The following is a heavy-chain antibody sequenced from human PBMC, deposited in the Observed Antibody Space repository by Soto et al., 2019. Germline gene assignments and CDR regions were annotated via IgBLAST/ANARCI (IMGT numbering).Heavy chain of an antibody. Sequence: PSETLSLTCTVSGVSISSSSYYWGWIRQPPGKGLEWIGSIYYSGSTYYNPSLKSRVTISVDTSKNQFSLKLSSVTAADTAVYYCARLFPRVVPAAIYFDYWGQGTLVTVSS. CDR1: GVSISSSSYY. V-gene: IGHV4-39*01. CDR3: ARLFPRVVPAAIYFDY. CDR2: IYYSGST. J-gene: IGHJ4*02. D-gene: IGHD2-2*01.